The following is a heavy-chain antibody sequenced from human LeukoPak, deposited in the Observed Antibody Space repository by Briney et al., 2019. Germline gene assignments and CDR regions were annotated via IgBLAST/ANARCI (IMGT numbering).Heavy chain of an antibody. J-gene: IGHJ5*02. CDR2: IHDSGIT. CDR3: TRAEFNWFDI. V-gene: IGHV4-59*01. CDR1: GGSLTYYY. Sequence: SETLSLTCTVSGGSLTYYYWNWIRQAPERRLEWICYIHDSGITNYNPALKSRVTLSVDTSNGQLSLKLNSVTAADTAVYYCTRAEFNWFDIWGQGTRVIVSS.